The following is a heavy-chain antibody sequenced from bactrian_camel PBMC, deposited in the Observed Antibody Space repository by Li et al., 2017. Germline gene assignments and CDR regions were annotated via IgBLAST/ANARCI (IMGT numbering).Heavy chain of an antibody. J-gene: IGHJ4*01. D-gene: IGHD2*01. Sequence: VQLVESGGGLVQPGGSPRLSCAAPGFTFSSYDMSWVRQAPGKGLEWVSAINNGGGSTVYADSVKGRFTISRDNAKNTMFLQMNNLDSEDTTMYYCAKDGSWFEYTNWGQGTQVTVSS. V-gene: IGHV3S40*01. CDR3: AKDGSWFEYTN. CDR2: INNGGGST. CDR1: GFTFSSYD.